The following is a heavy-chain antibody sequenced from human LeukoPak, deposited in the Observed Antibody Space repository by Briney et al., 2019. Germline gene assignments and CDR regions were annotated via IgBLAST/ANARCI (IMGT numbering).Heavy chain of an antibody. V-gene: IGHV4-59*01. J-gene: IGHJ4*02. Sequence: SETLSLTCTVSGGSINNYYWSWTRQPPVKGLEWIGHIHYNGRTNYNPSLESPATISIDMSKNQFSLNLSSVTAADTAVYYCARVRLSGVIDYWGQGTLVTVSS. CDR1: GGSINNYY. CDR2: IHYNGRT. D-gene: IGHD2-15*01. CDR3: ARVRLSGVIDY.